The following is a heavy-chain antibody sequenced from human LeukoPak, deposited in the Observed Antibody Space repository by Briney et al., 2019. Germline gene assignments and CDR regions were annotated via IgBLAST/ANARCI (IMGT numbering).Heavy chain of an antibody. CDR3: AKWGYCTNGVCYRVRMDV. CDR2: ISGSGGST. CDR1: GFTFSTYG. J-gene: IGHJ6*03. Sequence: GGSLRLSCVASGFTFSTYGMSWVRQAPGKGLEWVSAISGSGGSTYYADSVKGRFTISRDNSKNTLYLQMNSLRAEDTAVYYCAKWGYCTNGVCYRVRMDVWGKGTTVTVSS. V-gene: IGHV3-23*01. D-gene: IGHD2-8*01.